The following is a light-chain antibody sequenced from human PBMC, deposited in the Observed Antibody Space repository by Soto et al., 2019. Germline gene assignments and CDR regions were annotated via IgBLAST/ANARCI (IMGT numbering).Light chain of an antibody. Sequence: EIVMTQSPATLSVSPGERATLSRRASQSVSSNLAWYQQKPGQAPRLLIYGASTRATGVPARFSGSGSGTEFTLTISSLQSEDFAVYYCQQYNNWPQTFGQGTKVE. V-gene: IGKV3-15*01. CDR1: QSVSSN. CDR3: QQYNNWPQT. CDR2: GAS. J-gene: IGKJ1*01.